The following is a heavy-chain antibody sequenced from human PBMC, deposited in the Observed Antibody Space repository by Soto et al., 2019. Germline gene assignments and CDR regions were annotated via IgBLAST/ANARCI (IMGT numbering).Heavy chain of an antibody. D-gene: IGHD2-15*01. CDR2: IYYSGST. CDR1: GGSISSGDYY. CDR3: ASVRMLGGFFGMDV. Sequence: PSETLSLTCTVSGGSISSGDYYWSWIRQSPGKGLEWIGYIYYSGSTYYNPSLKSRVTMSVDTSKNHFSLKLSSVTAADTAMYYCASVRMLGGFFGMDVWGQGTTVTVSS. J-gene: IGHJ6*02. V-gene: IGHV4-30-4*01.